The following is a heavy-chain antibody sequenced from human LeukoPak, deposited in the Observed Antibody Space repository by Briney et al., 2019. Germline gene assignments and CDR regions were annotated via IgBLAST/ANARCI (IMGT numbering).Heavy chain of an antibody. CDR3: ANEGD. J-gene: IGHJ4*02. V-gene: IGHV3-53*05. Sequence: GGSLRLSCIVSGFTVSNNYMSWVRQAPGKGLEWVSDIYTAGETYYADSVKGRFTISRDISKNTVYLQMNSLRADDTAMYYCANEGDWGQGTLVTVSS. CDR2: IYTAGET. D-gene: IGHD3-16*01. CDR1: GFTVSNNY.